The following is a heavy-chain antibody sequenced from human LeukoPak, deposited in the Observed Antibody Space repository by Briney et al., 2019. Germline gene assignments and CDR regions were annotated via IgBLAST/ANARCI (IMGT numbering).Heavy chain of an antibody. V-gene: IGHV4-4*07. J-gene: IGHJ6*03. CDR2: IYTSGST. CDR3: ARLGQKYYYYYMDV. CDR1: GGSISSYY. Sequence: SETLSLTCTVSGGSISSYYWSWIRQPAGEGLEWIGRIYTSGSTNYNPSLKSRVTMSVDTSKNQFSLKLSSVTAADTAVYYCARLGQKYYYYYMDVWGKGTTVTVSS.